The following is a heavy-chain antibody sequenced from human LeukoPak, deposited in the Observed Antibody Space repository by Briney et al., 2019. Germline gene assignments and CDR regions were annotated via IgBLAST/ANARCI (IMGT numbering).Heavy chain of an antibody. Sequence: GASLKVSCKASGYTFTGYYMHWVRQAPGQRLEWMGWINPNSGGTNYAQKFQGRVTMTGDTSISTAYMELSRLRSDDTAVYYCARSAIGAGGLHWFDPWGQGTLVTVSS. J-gene: IGHJ5*02. D-gene: IGHD6-13*01. CDR2: INPNSGGT. CDR3: ARSAIGAGGLHWFDP. V-gene: IGHV1-2*02. CDR1: GYTFTGYY.